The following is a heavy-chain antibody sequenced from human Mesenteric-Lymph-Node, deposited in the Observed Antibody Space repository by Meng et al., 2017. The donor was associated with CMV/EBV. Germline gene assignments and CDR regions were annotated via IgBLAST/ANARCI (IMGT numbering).Heavy chain of an antibody. J-gene: IGHJ4*02. CDR1: GFRFDDYA. Sequence: GGSLRLSCAVSGFRFDDYAMYWVRQAPGKGLEWVSGISWNSENLGYADSVKGRFTISRDNAKNSLYLQMNSLRAEDTALYYCAKEGSGGYDLDYWGQGTLVTVSS. D-gene: IGHD5-12*01. CDR3: AKEGSGGYDLDY. CDR2: ISWNSENL. V-gene: IGHV3-9*01.